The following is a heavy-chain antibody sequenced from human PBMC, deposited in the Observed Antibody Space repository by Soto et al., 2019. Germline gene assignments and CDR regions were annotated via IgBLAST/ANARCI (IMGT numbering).Heavy chain of an antibody. J-gene: IGHJ3*02. CDR2: ISAYNGNT. D-gene: IGHD4-17*01. Sequence: QVQLVQSGAEVKKPGASVKVSCKASGYTFTSYGISWVRQAPGQGLEWMGWISAYNGNTNYAQKLQGRVTMTTDTSTSTAYRELRSLRSDDTDVYYCAGSYGDYYAFDIWGQGTMVTVSS. V-gene: IGHV1-18*01. CDR1: GYTFTSYG. CDR3: AGSYGDYYAFDI.